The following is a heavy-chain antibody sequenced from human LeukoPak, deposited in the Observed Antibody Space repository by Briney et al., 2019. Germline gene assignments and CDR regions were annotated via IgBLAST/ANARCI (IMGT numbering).Heavy chain of an antibody. Sequence: GGSLRLSCEASGFTFRTYGMTWGRQAPGKGLEWVSGITGSSTWTYYADSVKGRFTISRDNSKNTLHLQMDSLRAEDTAIYYCARELVSLGTGYFDLWGRGTLVTVSS. V-gene: IGHV3-23*01. CDR1: GFTFRTYG. J-gene: IGHJ2*01. D-gene: IGHD7-27*01. CDR3: ARELVSLGTGYFDL. CDR2: ITGSSTWT.